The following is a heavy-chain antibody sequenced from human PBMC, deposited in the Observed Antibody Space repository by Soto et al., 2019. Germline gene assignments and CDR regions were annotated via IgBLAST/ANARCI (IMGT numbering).Heavy chain of an antibody. Sequence: EVQLVESGGGLVQPGGSLRLSCAASGFSLSSYWMSWVRQAPGKGLEWVANMNQDGSESDYVGSVKGRFTFTRYNAKNSLYLQMNSLRAEDTAVYYCARLSTSAGRRDLACWGQGTLVTVSS. CDR2: MNQDGSES. J-gene: IGHJ4*02. CDR3: ARLSTSAGRRDLAC. CDR1: GFSLSSYW. V-gene: IGHV3-7*01.